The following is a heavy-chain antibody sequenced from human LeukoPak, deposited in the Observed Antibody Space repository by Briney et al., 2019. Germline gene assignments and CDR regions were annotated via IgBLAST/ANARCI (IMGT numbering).Heavy chain of an antibody. J-gene: IGHJ4*02. CDR1: GFTFSSYS. Sequence: KPGGSLRLSCAASGFTFSSYSMNWVRQAPGKGLEWVASISSNNRYIYYADSVKGRFTISRDNAKNSLYLQMNSLRAEDTAVYYCARDILYGMSGYCSSTSCYVFDYWGQGILVTVSS. V-gene: IGHV3-21*01. D-gene: IGHD2-2*01. CDR2: ISSNNRYI. CDR3: ARDILYGMSGYCSSTSCYVFDY.